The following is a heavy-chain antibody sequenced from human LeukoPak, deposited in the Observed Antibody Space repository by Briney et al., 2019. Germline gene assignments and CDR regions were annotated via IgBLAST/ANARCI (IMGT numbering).Heavy chain of an antibody. J-gene: IGHJ3*02. CDR3: AREQDSSGWYERVHDAFDI. CDR2: IYYSGIT. D-gene: IGHD6-19*01. Sequence: SETLSLTCTVSGGSITSYYWSWIRQPPGKGLEWIGYIYYSGITNYNPSLKSRVTISVDKSKNQFSLKLSSVTAADTAVYYCAREQDSSGWYERVHDAFDIWGQGTMVTVSS. CDR1: GGSITSYY. V-gene: IGHV4-59*12.